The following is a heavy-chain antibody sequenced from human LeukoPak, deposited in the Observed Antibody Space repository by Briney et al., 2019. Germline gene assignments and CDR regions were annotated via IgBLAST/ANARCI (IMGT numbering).Heavy chain of an antibody. V-gene: IGHV4-61*05. CDR3: ARLGFGELLGFDY. CDR1: GGSISSSSYY. CDR2: IYYSGST. Sequence: KPSETLSLTCTVSGGSISSSSYYWGWIRQPPGKGLEWIGYIYYSGSTNYNPSLKSRVTISVDTSKNQFSLKLSSVTAADTAVYYCARLGFGELLGFDYWGQGTLVTVSS. D-gene: IGHD3-10*01. J-gene: IGHJ4*02.